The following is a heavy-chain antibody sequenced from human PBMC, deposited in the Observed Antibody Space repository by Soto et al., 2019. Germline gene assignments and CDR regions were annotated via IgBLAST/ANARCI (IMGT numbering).Heavy chain of an antibody. Sequence: EVQLVESGGGLVQPGGSLRLSCAASGFTFSSYWMSWVRQAPVKGLEWVGNIKQDGSEKNYVDFMEGRFTISSDNAENSLYLQMNRLRAEDTAVYYCARIASAGRGWDVWGQGTTVVVSS. CDR1: GFTFSSYW. V-gene: IGHV3-7*01. D-gene: IGHD6-13*01. CDR3: ARIASAGRGWDV. CDR2: IKQDGSEK. J-gene: IGHJ6*02.